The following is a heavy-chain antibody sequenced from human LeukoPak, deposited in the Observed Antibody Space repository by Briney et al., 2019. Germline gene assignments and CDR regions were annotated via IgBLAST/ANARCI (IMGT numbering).Heavy chain of an antibody. CDR1: GFTFSSYA. CDR2: ISYDGSNK. J-gene: IGHJ4*02. CDR3: AQAGYSSGWYGIGRHYFDH. V-gene: IGHV3-30-3*01. D-gene: IGHD6-19*01. Sequence: GGSLRLSCAASGFTFSSYAMHWVRQAPGKGLEWVAVISYDGSNKYYADSVKGRFTISRDNSKNTLYLQMNSLRAEDTAVYYCAQAGYSSGWYGIGRHYFDHWGQGTLVTVSS.